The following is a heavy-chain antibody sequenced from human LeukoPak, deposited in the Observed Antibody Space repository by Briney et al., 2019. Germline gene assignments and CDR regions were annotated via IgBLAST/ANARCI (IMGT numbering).Heavy chain of an antibody. D-gene: IGHD4-11*01. CDR1: GGSISSYY. Sequence: SETLSLTCTVSGGSISSYYWSWIRQPAGKGLERIGRIYTSGSTNYNPSLKSRVTISVDTSKNQFSLKLSSVTAADTAVYYCARDRHSTVTTGYYDMDVWGKGTTVTVSS. J-gene: IGHJ6*03. V-gene: IGHV4-4*07. CDR3: ARDRHSTVTTGYYDMDV. CDR2: IYTSGST.